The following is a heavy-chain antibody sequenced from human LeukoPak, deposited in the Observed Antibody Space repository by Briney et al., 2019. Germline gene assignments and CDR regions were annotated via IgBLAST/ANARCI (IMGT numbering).Heavy chain of an antibody. CDR3: ARAMVRGPLGIDY. CDR2: INAGNGNT. Sequence: ASVKVSCKASGCTFTSYAMHWVRQAPGQRLEWMGWINAGNGNTKYSQKFQGRVTITRDTSASTAYMELSSLRSEDTAVYYCARAMVRGPLGIDYWGQGTLVTVSS. V-gene: IGHV1-3*01. J-gene: IGHJ4*02. D-gene: IGHD3-10*01. CDR1: GCTFTSYA.